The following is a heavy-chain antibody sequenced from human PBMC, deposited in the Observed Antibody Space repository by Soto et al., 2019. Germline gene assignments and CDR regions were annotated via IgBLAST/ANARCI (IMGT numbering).Heavy chain of an antibody. CDR1: GFSLSTSGVG. D-gene: IGHD3-10*01. CDR2: IYWNDDK. V-gene: IGHV2-5*01. CDR3: ARLNMVRGVIITGRYYFDY. Sequence: SGPTLVNPTQTLTLTCTFYGFSLSTSGVGVGWIRQPPGKALEWLALIYWNDDKRYSPSLKSRLTITKDTSKNQVVLTMTNMDPVDTATYYCARLNMVRGVIITGRYYFDYWGHGTLVTFSS. J-gene: IGHJ4*01.